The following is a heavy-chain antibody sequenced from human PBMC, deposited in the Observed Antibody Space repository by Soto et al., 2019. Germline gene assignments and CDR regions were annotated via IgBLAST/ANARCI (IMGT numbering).Heavy chain of an antibody. CDR1: GFTFSSYA. CDR3: AKADAAAGYYYYMDV. CDR2: ISGSGGST. J-gene: IGHJ6*03. Sequence: GGSLRLSCVASGFTFSSYAMSWVRQAPGKGLEWVSAISGSGGSTYYADSVKGRFTISRDNSKNALYLQMNSLRAEDTAVYYCAKADAAAGYYYYMDVWGKGTTVTVSS. V-gene: IGHV3-23*01. D-gene: IGHD6-13*01.